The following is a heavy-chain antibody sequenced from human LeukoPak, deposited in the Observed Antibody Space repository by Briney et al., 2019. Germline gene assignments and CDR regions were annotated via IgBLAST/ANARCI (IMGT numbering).Heavy chain of an antibody. CDR3: ARVSGYCSSTSCYYDY. J-gene: IGHJ4*02. CDR1: GYTFTGYY. CDR2: INPNSGCT. D-gene: IGHD2-2*01. V-gene: IGHV1-2*02. Sequence: ASVKVSCKASGYTFTGYYMHWVRQAPGQGLEWMGWINPNSGCTNYAQKFQGRVTMTRDTSISTAYMELSRLRSDDTAVYYCARVSGYCSSTSCYYDYWGQGTLVTVSS.